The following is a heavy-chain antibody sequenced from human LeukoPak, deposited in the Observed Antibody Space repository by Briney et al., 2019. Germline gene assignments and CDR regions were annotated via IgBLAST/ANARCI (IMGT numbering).Heavy chain of an antibody. J-gene: IGHJ4*02. CDR2: INPSGGST. V-gene: IGHV1-46*01. D-gene: IGHD6-6*01. CDR3: ARGQDKQLVSFDY. CDR1: GYTFTIYY. Sequence: ASVKVSFKASGYTFTIYYMHWVRQAPGQGLQWMGIINPSGGSTSYAQKFQGRVTMTRDMSTSTVYMELSSLRSEDTAVYYCARGQDKQLVSFDYWGQGTLVTVSS.